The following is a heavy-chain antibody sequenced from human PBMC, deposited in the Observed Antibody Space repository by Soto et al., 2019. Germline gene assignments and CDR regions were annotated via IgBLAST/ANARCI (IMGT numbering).Heavy chain of an antibody. CDR3: ARGGLTAMLSDYFHY. CDR2: ISGSGDDT. D-gene: IGHD5-18*01. J-gene: IGHJ4*02. CDR1: GFTFSSFA. Sequence: GGSLRLSCAASGFTFSSFALSWVRQAPGKGLEWVSAISGSGDDTDYADSVKGRFTISRDNSKNTLYLQMNSLRAEDTAVYFCARGGLTAMLSDYFHYWGPGTLVTVSS. V-gene: IGHV3-23*01.